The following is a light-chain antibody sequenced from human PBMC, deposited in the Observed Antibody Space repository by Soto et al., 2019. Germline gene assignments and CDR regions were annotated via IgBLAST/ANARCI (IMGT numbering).Light chain of an antibody. CDR2: PAS. Sequence: DIQMTQSPSSISASVGDRVTITCRASQPISSWLAWYQQVPGQAPYLLIYPASTLQSGVPSRFSGSGSGTDFTLSISRLEPEDFAVYYCQHYGGSFIFGPGTKVDFK. J-gene: IGKJ3*01. V-gene: IGKV1-12*01. CDR3: QHYGGSFI. CDR1: QPISSW.